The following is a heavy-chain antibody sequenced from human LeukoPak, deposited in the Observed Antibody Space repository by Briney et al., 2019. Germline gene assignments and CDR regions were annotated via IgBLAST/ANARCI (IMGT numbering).Heavy chain of an antibody. Sequence: PGGSLRLFCAASGFTFSSYAMSWVRQAPGKGLEWVSAISGSGGSTYYADSVKGRFTISRDNSKNTLYLQMNSLRAEDTAVYYCAKARGYYYDSSGYYTLDSFDYWGQGTLVTVSS. CDR1: GFTFSSYA. D-gene: IGHD3-22*01. CDR2: ISGSGGST. CDR3: AKARGYYYDSSGYYTLDSFDY. V-gene: IGHV3-23*01. J-gene: IGHJ4*02.